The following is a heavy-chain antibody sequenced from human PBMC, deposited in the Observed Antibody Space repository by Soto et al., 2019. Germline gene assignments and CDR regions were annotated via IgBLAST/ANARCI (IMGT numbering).Heavy chain of an antibody. CDR1: RFTFSSNS. J-gene: IGHJ6*02. Sequence: GSLRLFCAASRFTFSSNSMNWVRQAPGKGLEWVSSISSGSSYIYYADSVKGRFTISRDNAKNSLYLQMNSLRAEDTAVYYCARSSGGSGKLWNYYGMDVWGQGTTVTVSS. CDR3: ARSSGGSGKLWNYYGMDV. V-gene: IGHV3-21*06. CDR2: ISSGSSYI. D-gene: IGHD3-10*01.